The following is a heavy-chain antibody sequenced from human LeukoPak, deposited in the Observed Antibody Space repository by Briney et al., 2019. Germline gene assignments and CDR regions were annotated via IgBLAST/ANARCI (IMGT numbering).Heavy chain of an antibody. CDR3: ARARRAYSSSSGYYYYMDV. CDR2: INPNSGVT. V-gene: IGHV1-2*02. Sequence: SVKVSCTASGYTFTGYDMNRVGQAPGHGGEGMGGINPNSGVTNHAQTFQGRVTMTRDTSISTAYMELSRLRPDDTAVYYRARARRAYSSSSGYYYYMDVWGKGTTVTVSS. CDR1: GYTFTGYD. D-gene: IGHD6-6*01. J-gene: IGHJ6*03.